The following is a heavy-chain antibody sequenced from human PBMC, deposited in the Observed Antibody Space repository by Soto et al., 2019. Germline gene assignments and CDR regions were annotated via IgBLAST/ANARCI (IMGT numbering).Heavy chain of an antibody. CDR3: TTIGYCTNGVCYA. J-gene: IGHJ4*02. Sequence: EVQLVESGGGLVKPGGSLRLSCAASGFTFSNAWMSWVRQAPGKGLEWVGRIKSKTDGGTTDYAAPVKGRFTISRDDSINTLYLQMNSLKTEYTAVYYCTTIGYCTNGVCYAWGQGTLVTVSS. CDR1: GFTFSNAW. CDR2: IKSKTDGGTT. V-gene: IGHV3-15*01. D-gene: IGHD2-8*01.